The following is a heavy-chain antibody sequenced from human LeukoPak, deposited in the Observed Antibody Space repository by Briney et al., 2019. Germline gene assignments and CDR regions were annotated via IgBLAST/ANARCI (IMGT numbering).Heavy chain of an antibody. CDR3: ARDPGYYYFGMDV. Sequence: GGSLRLSCAASGFIVTSNYMNWVRQAPGKGLEWVSVVYSDGSTYYVDSVNGRFTISRDNSKSTVYLQMNSLRAEDTAVYYCARDPGYYYFGMDVWGQGTTVTVSS. CDR2: VYSDGST. D-gene: IGHD3-10*01. CDR1: GFIVTSNY. V-gene: IGHV3-66*01. J-gene: IGHJ6*02.